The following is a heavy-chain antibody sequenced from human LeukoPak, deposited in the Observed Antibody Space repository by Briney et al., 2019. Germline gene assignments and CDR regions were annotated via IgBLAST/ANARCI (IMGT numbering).Heavy chain of an antibody. Sequence: ASVKVSCKASGYGFNSYGISWVRQAPGQGLEWMAWISGYNGNTNYAQKFQGRVTMTEDASTDTAYMELSSLRSEDTAVYYCATAGYCSSTSCYRERYYYGMDVWGQGTTVTVSS. D-gene: IGHD2-2*01. CDR2: ISGYNGNT. J-gene: IGHJ6*02. V-gene: IGHV1-18*01. CDR3: ATAGYCSSTSCYRERYYYGMDV. CDR1: GYGFNSYG.